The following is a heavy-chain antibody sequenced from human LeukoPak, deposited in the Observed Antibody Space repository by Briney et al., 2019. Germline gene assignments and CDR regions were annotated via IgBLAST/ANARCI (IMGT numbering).Heavy chain of an antibody. Sequence: GRSLRLSCAASGFTFSSYAMHWVRQAPGKGLEWVAVIWYDGSNKYYADSVKGRFTISRDNSKNTVFLQMNTLRAEDTAVYHCARDYYQYYFDYWGQGTLVTVSS. CDR1: GFTFSSYA. V-gene: IGHV3-33*08. CDR2: IWYDGSNK. J-gene: IGHJ4*02. D-gene: IGHD3-10*01. CDR3: ARDYYQYYFDY.